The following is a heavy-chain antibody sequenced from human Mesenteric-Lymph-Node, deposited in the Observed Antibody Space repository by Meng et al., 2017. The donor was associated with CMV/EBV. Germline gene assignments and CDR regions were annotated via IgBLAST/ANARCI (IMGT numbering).Heavy chain of an antibody. D-gene: IGHD6-25*01. J-gene: IGHJ6*02. V-gene: IGHV4-59*01. CDR1: GGSISRNY. Sequence: TLSLTCTVSGGSISRNYWSWIRQPPGKGLEWIGFIYYSGVTSYNPSLKSRVTISVDTSNNQFSLKLSSVTAADTAVYYCARDSGGGSHYYYYGMDVWGQGTTVTVSS. CDR3: ARDSGGGSHYYYYGMDV. CDR2: IYYSGVT.